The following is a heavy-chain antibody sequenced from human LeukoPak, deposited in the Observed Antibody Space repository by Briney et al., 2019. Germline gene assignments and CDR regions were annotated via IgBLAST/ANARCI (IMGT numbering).Heavy chain of an antibody. CDR2: MNPNSGNT. J-gene: IGHJ6*02. V-gene: IGHV1-8*01. CDR1: GYTFASYD. Sequence: ASEKVSCKASGYTFASYDINWVRQATGQGLEWMGWMNPNSGNTGYAQKFQGRVTMTRNTSISTAYMELSSLRSEDTAVYYCARGPYYDFWSGYYHYYYYGMDVWGQGTTVTVSS. D-gene: IGHD3-3*01. CDR3: ARGPYYDFWSGYYHYYYYGMDV.